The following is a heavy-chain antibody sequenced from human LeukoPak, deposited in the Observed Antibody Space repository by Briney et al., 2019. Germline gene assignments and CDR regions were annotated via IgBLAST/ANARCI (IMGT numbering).Heavy chain of an antibody. D-gene: IGHD2-15*01. CDR1: GFTFSDFA. J-gene: IGHJ4*02. CDR2: ISYDGGNK. CDR3: VRTDCSGGSCYPNFDY. V-gene: IGHV3-30*10. Sequence: PGGSLRLSCAASGFTFSDFAMHWVRQAPGKGLEWVAVISYDGGNKYYTDSVQGRFTISRDNSRNTLFLQMNSLRVEDTAVYYCVRTDCSGGSCYPNFDYWGQGTLVTVS.